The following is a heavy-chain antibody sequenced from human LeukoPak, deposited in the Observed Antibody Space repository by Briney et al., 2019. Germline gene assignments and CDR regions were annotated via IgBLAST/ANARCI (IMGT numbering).Heavy chain of an antibody. J-gene: IGHJ5*02. CDR1: GGSISSGDYY. CDR2: IYYSGST. CDR3: ARAIVVVPATFDP. Sequence: PSQTLSLTCTVSGGSISSGDYYWSWLRQPPGKGLEWIGYIYYSGSTYYNPSLKSRVTISVDTSKNQFSLKLSSVTAADTAVYYCARAIVVVPATFDPWGQGTLVTVSS. D-gene: IGHD2-2*01. V-gene: IGHV4-30-4*08.